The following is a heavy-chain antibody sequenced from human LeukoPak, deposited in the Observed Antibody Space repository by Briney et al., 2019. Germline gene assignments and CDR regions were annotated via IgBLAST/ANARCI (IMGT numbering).Heavy chain of an antibody. CDR2: IKQDGSEK. V-gene: IGHV3-7*01. CDR3: ARDQDYDFWSGYYFDY. Sequence: GGSLRLSCAASGFTFSSYWMSWVRQAPGKGLEWVANIKQDGSEKYYVDSVKGRFTISRDNAKNSLYLQMNSLRAEDTAVYYCARDQDYDFWSGYYFDYWGQGTLVTVSS. D-gene: IGHD3-3*01. CDR1: GFTFSSYW. J-gene: IGHJ4*02.